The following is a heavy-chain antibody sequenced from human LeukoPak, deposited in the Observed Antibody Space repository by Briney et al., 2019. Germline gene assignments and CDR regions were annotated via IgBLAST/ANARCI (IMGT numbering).Heavy chain of an antibody. CDR3: ARDVNAYYYDSSGQSGFDAFDI. V-gene: IGHV3-7*05. J-gene: IGHJ3*02. CDR1: GFTFSSYW. Sequence: GSLRLSCAASGFTFSSYWMSWVRQAPGKGLEWVANIKQDGSEKYYVDSVKGRFTISRDNAKNSLYLQMNSLRAEDTAVYYCARDVNAYYYDSSGQSGFDAFDIWGQGTMVTVSS. CDR2: IKQDGSEK. D-gene: IGHD3-22*01.